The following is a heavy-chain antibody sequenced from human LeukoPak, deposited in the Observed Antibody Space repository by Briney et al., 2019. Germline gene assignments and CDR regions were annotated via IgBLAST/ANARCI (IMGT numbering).Heavy chain of an antibody. V-gene: IGHV4-61*01. J-gene: IGHJ4*02. Sequence: PSETLSLTCTVSGGSVSSGSYYWSWIRQPPGKGLEWLGYIYYSGSTNYNPSLKSRVTISVDTSKNQFSLKLSSVTAADTAVYYCASLRTNYWGLRVHYYFDYWGQGTLVTVSS. CDR2: IYYSGST. CDR1: GGSVSSGSYY. CDR3: ASLRTNYWGLRVHYYFDY. D-gene: IGHD7-27*01.